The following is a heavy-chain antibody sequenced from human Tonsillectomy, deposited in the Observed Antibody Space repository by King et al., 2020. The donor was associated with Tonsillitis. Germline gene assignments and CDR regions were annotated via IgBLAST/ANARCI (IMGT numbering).Heavy chain of an antibody. CDR3: VKDVPGSAAMAGFAFDI. CDR1: GFIFTDYA. CDR2: ISVSGGSR. Sequence: VQLVESGGGLVQPGGSLRLSCAASGFIFTDYAMSWVRQAPGKGLEWVSGISVSGGSRYYADSVKGRFTISRDNSKSTLYLQMNSLRAEDTAAYYCVKDVPGSAAMAGFAFDIWGQGTMVTVSS. J-gene: IGHJ3*02. D-gene: IGHD2-2*01. V-gene: IGHV3-23*04.